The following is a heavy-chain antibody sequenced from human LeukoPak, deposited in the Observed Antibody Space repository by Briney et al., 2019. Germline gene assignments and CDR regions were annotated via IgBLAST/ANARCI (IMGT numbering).Heavy chain of an antibody. J-gene: IGHJ4*02. CDR1: GGSFSGYY. V-gene: IGHV4-34*01. D-gene: IGHD3-22*01. Sequence: TSETLSLTCAVYGGSFSGYYWSWIRQPPGKGLEWIGEINHSGSTNYNPSLKSRVTISVDTSKNQFSLKLSSVTAADTAVYYCARNRGYDSSGFDYWGQGTLVTVSS. CDR3: ARNRGYDSSGFDY. CDR2: INHSGST.